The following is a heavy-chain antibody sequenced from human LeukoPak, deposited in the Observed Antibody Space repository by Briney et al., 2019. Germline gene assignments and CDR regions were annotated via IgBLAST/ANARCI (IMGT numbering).Heavy chain of an antibody. CDR1: AFTFNNFP. D-gene: IGHD3-3*01. CDR2: ILKDGSDA. Sequence: GGSLRLSCTASAFTFNNFPMHWVRQAPGKGLEWVTLILKDGSDAFYADSVKGRFTISRDNAKNSLYLQMNSLRDEDTAVYYCARGIWRVWGQGTTVTVSS. CDR3: ARGIWRV. J-gene: IGHJ6*02. V-gene: IGHV3-30-3*01.